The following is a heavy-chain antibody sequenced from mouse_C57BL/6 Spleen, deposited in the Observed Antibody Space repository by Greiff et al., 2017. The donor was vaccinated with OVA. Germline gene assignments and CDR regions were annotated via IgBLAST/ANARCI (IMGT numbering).Heavy chain of an antibody. V-gene: IGHV1-52*01. D-gene: IGHD5-1-1*01. CDR1: GYTFTSYC. CDR3: ASGRYTSAWLAD. J-gene: IGHJ3*01. CDR2: IDPSDSET. Sequence: QVQLQQPGAELVRPGSSVKLSCKASGYTFTSYCMHWLKQRPIHGLVWFGNIDPSDSETHYNQKFKDKATFTVDKSSSTAYMQLSSLTSEDSAVYYSASGRYTSAWLADWGQGTLVTVAA.